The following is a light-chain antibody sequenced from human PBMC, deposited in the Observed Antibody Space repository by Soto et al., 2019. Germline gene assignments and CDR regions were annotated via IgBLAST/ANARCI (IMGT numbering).Light chain of an antibody. Sequence: QSVLTQPPSASGTPGQRVTISCSGSSSNIGSNTVNWYQQFPGTAPKLLIYSNNQRPSGVPDRFSGSKSGTSASLAISGLQSEDEADYYCAAWDDSLNAVVLGGGTKLTVL. CDR1: SSNIGSNT. CDR2: SNN. J-gene: IGLJ2*01. V-gene: IGLV1-44*01. CDR3: AAWDDSLNAVV.